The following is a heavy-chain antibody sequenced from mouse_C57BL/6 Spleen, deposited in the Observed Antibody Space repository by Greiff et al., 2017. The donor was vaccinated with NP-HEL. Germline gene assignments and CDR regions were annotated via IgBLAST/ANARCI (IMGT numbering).Heavy chain of an antibody. CDR2: ISSGGSYT. Sequence: DVHLVESGGDLVKPGGSLKLSCAASGFTFSSYGMSWVRQTPDKRLEWVATISSGGSYTYYPDSVKGRFTISRDNAKNTLYLQMSSLKSEDTAMYYCARHGELGAAWFAYWGQGTLVTVSA. V-gene: IGHV5-6*01. CDR3: ARHGELGAAWFAY. J-gene: IGHJ3*01. D-gene: IGHD4-1*01. CDR1: GFTFSSYG.